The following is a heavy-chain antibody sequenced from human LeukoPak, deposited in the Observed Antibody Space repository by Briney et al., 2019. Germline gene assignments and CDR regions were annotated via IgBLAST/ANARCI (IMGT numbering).Heavy chain of an antibody. CDR1: GGSISSYY. Sequence: SGTLSLTCTVSGGSISSYYWGWIRQPPGKGLEWIGYIYYSGSTNYNPSLKSRVTISVDTSKNQFSLKLSSVTAADTAVYYCARGVSTSRTLFDWFDPWGQGTLVTVSS. CDR3: ARGVSTSRTLFDWFDP. CDR2: IYYSGST. J-gene: IGHJ5*02. V-gene: IGHV4-59*01. D-gene: IGHD2-2*01.